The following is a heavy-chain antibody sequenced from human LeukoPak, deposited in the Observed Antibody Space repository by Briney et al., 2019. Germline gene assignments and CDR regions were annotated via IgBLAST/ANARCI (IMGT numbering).Heavy chain of an antibody. Sequence: GASVKVSCKASGYTFTSYGISWVRQAPGQGLEWMGWISAYNGNTNYAQKLQGRVTMTTDTSTSTAYMELRSLRSDDTAVYYCARDREDTAMVTSGDYWGQGTLVTVSS. V-gene: IGHV1-18*01. J-gene: IGHJ4*02. CDR2: ISAYNGNT. CDR3: ARDREDTAMVTSGDY. CDR1: GYTFTSYG. D-gene: IGHD5-18*01.